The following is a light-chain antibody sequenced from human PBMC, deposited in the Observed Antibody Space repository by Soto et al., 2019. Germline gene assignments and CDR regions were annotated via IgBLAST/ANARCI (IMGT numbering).Light chain of an antibody. CDR2: AAS. CDR1: QGIGVY. CDR3: QKYNSAPLT. J-gene: IGKJ4*01. V-gene: IGKV1-27*01. Sequence: DMQMTQSPSSLSASLGDRVTITCRASQGIGVYLAWFQQKPGNVPRLLIYAASTLQSGVPSRFSGSGSGTDFTLTISSLQPEDVATYYCQKYNSAPLTFGGGTKGEIK.